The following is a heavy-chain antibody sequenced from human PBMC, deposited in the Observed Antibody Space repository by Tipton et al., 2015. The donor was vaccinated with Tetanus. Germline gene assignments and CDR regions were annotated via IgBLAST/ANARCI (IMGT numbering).Heavy chain of an antibody. D-gene: IGHD3-22*01. V-gene: IGHV4-39*07. Sequence: TLSLTCTVSGGSISSYNYYWGWIRQPPGKGLEWIGRIYYSGNTYYNPSLKRRVTISVDTSQNQFSLKLSSVTAASTAVYYCARDSGSPQTYYYDSSGYSPYYLGMDVWGQGTTVTVS. CDR3: ARDSGSPQTYYYDSSGYSPYYLGMDV. J-gene: IGHJ6*02. CDR2: IYYSGNT. CDR1: GGSISSYNYY.